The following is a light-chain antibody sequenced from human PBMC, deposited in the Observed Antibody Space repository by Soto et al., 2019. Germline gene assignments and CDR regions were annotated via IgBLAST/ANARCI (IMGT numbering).Light chain of an antibody. CDR3: QQRYKPPLS. J-gene: IGKJ4*01. CDR1: QTTSIF. CDR2: TAS. Sequence: DIQMTQSPSSLSASVGDRVTITCRASQTTSIFLNWYQHKPGKPPTLLIYTASSLQSGVPSRFSGSRSGTDFPLTISSLQPEEFHPYYCQQRYKPPLSLGGGAKV. V-gene: IGKV1-39*01.